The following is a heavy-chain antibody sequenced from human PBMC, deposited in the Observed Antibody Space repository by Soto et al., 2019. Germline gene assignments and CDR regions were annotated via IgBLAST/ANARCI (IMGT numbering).Heavy chain of an antibody. CDR3: ARVSEYCSGGSCWVWFDP. CDR1: GGSISSYY. Sequence: PSETLSLTCTVSGGSISSYYWSWIRQPPGKGLEWIGYIYYSGSTNYNPSLKSRVTISVDTSKNQFSLKLSSVTAADTAVYYCARVSEYCSGGSCWVWFDPWGQGTLVTVSS. V-gene: IGHV4-59*01. D-gene: IGHD2-15*01. J-gene: IGHJ5*02. CDR2: IYYSGST.